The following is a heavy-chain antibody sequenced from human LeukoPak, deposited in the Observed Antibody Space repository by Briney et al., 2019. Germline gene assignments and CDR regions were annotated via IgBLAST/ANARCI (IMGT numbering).Heavy chain of an antibody. CDR1: GFTFGDYV. CDR2: IKSYTFGGTT. D-gene: IGHD3-10*01. Sequence: GGSLRLSRTGSGFTFGDYVMSWVRQAPGKGLEWVAFIKSYTFGGTTEYAASVKGRFTLSRDESKSIAYLQMNSLKTEDTAVYYCRRRDMVRGVIDAFDIWGQGTMVTVSS. CDR3: RRRDMVRGVIDAFDI. J-gene: IGHJ3*02. V-gene: IGHV3-49*04.